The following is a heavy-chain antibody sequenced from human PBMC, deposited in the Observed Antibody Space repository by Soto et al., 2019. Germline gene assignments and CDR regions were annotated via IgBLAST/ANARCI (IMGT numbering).Heavy chain of an antibody. CDR3: ARNNYGFADY. J-gene: IGHJ4*02. V-gene: IGHV3-72*01. Sequence: GGSLRLSCAASGFTLSDHYMDWVRQAPGKGLEWVGRIRNKANSYTIEYAASAKGRFTISRDDSKNSLYLLMNSLKIEDTAVYYCARNNYGFADYWGQGTLVTVSS. CDR1: GFTLSDHY. CDR2: IRNKANSYTI. D-gene: IGHD3-3*01.